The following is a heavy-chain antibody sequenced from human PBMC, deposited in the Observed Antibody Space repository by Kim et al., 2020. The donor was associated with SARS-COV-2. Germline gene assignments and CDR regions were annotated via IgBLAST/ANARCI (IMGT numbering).Heavy chain of an antibody. D-gene: IGHD6-13*01. Sequence: ASVKVSCKASGYTFTGSYMHWVRQAPGQGVEWVGWINPNSGGTNYAQKFQGRVTMTRDTSISTAYMELSRLTSDDTAVYYCARIDSSWYYYFDYWGQGTLLTVSS. V-gene: IGHV1-2*02. J-gene: IGHJ4*02. CDR2: INPNSGGT. CDR3: ARIDSSWYYYFDY. CDR1: GYTFTGSY.